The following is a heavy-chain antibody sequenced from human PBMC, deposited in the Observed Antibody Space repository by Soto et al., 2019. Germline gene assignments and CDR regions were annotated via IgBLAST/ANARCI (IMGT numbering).Heavy chain of an antibody. J-gene: IGHJ4*02. CDR2: ISTNGGST. CDR1: GFTFSIYA. V-gene: IGHV3-64D*06. D-gene: IGHD3-22*01. CDR3: VKGEYYYDSSGYYPSDY. Sequence: GGPLRLSCSASGFTFSIYAMHWVRQAPGKGLEYVSSISTNGGSTDYADSVKGRFTISRDNSKNTVYLQMSSLRVEDTAVYYCVKGEYYYDSSGYYPSDYWGQGTLVTVSS.